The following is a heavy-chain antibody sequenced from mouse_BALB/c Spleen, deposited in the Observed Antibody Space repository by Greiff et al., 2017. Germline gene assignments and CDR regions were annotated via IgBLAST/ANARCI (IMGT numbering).Heavy chain of an antibody. CDR1: GYTFTSYW. J-gene: IGHJ2*01. CDR3: ARKDYGDY. CDR2: INPSNGRT. Sequence: QVQLQQSGAELAKPGASVKMSCKASGYTFTSYWMHWVKQRPGQGLEWIGEINPSNGRTNYNEKFKSKATLTVDKSSSTAYMQLSSLTSEDSAVYYCARKDYGDYWGQGTTLTVSS. D-gene: IGHD1-1*02. V-gene: IGHV1S81*02.